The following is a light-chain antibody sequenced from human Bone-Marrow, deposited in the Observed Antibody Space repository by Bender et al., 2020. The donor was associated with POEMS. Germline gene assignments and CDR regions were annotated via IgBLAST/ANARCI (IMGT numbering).Light chain of an antibody. CDR2: END. J-gene: IGLJ2*01. Sequence: QSVLTQPPSVSAAPGQEVTISCSGSRSNIGSNYVSWYQQLPGTAPKLLIYENDKRPSGIPARFSGSKSGTSATLAITGLQTGDEADYYCGTWDSSLSDYVVFGGGTKLTVL. CDR3: GTWDSSLSDYVV. CDR1: RSNIGSNY. V-gene: IGLV1-51*02.